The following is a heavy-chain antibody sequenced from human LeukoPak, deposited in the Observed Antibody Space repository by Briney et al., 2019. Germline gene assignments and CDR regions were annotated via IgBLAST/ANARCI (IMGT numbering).Heavy chain of an antibody. J-gene: IGHJ4*02. CDR1: GGSFSGYY. CDR2: INHSGST. CDR3: ARVIDDYGDYYFDY. V-gene: IGHV4-34*01. D-gene: IGHD4-17*01. Sequence: SETLSLTCAVYGGSFSGYYWSWIRQPPGKGLEWIGEINHSGSTNYNPSLKSRVTISVDTSKNQFSLKLSSVTAADTAVYYCARVIDDYGDYYFDYWGQGTLVTVSS.